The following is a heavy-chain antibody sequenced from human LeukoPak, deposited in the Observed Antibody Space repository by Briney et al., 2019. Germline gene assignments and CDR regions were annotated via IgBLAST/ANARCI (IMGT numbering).Heavy chain of an antibody. CDR2: ISWNGGST. CDR3: AKDRHYDILTGPYGMDV. D-gene: IGHD3-9*01. Sequence: PGRSLRLSCAASGFTFDEYAMHWVRQAPGKGLEWVSGISWNGGSTDYADSVRGRFTTSRDSGKNSLYLQMNSLRAEDTALYYCAKDRHYDILTGPYGMDVWGQGTTVTVSS. J-gene: IGHJ6*02. CDR1: GFTFDEYA. V-gene: IGHV3-9*01.